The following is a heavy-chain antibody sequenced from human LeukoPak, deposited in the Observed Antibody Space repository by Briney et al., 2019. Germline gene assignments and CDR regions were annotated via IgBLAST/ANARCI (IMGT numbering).Heavy chain of an antibody. CDR2: INPNSGGT. CDR1: GYTFTGYY. D-gene: IGHD4-17*01. Sequence: ASVKVSCKASGYTFTGYYMHWVRQAPGQGLEWMGWINPNSGGTNYAQKFQGWVTMTRDTSISTAYMELSRLRSDDTAVYYCARAREGNYGDYDWFDYWGQGTLVTVSS. J-gene: IGHJ4*02. V-gene: IGHV1-2*04. CDR3: ARAREGNYGDYDWFDY.